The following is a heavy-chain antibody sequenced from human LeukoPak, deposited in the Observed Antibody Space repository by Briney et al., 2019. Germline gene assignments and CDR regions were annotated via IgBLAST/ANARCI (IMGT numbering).Heavy chain of an antibody. CDR3: AGDFDY. V-gene: IGHV3-30*19. CDR2: IPYDGSNK. CDR1: GFTFSSYG. Sequence: GGSLRLSCAASGFTFSSYGMHWVRQAPGKGLGWVTFIPYDGSNKYYADSVKGRFTISRDNSKNMLYLQMNSLRAEDTAVYYCAGDFDYWGQGTLVTVSS. J-gene: IGHJ4*02.